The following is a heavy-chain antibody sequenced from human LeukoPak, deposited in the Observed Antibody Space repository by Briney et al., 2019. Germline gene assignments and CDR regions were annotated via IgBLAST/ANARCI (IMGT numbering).Heavy chain of an antibody. D-gene: IGHD3-22*01. V-gene: IGHV3-7*01. Sequence: GGSLILSCAASGFTFSTYWMSWVRQAPGKGLEWVADTKEDGGEKYYADSVKGRFTISRDNPKNPLYLQMNSLRAEYTAVYYCARGSRYYYDWYLDLWGRGTLVTVSS. J-gene: IGHJ2*01. CDR2: TKEDGGEK. CDR3: ARGSRYYYDWYLDL. CDR1: GFTFSTYW.